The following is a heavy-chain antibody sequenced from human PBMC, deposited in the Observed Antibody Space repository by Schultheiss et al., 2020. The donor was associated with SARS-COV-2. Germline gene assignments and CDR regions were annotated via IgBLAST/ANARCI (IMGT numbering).Heavy chain of an antibody. Sequence: SETLSLTCAVYGGSFSGYYWGWIRQPPGKGLEWIGEINHSGSTNYNPSLKSRVTMSVDTSKNQFSLKLSSVTAADTAVYYCARGGWLPRPYYFDYWGQGTLVTVSS. CDR3: ARGGWLPRPYYFDY. CDR1: GGSFSGYY. CDR2: INHSGST. V-gene: IGHV4-34*01. J-gene: IGHJ4*02. D-gene: IGHD5-12*01.